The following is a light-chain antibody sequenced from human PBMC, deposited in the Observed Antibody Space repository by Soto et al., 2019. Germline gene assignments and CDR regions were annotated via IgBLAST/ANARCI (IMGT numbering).Light chain of an antibody. CDR2: GAS. V-gene: IGKV3-20*01. CDR1: QHVNSNY. Sequence: EIVLTQSPGTLSLSPGERATLSCRASQHVNSNYLAWYQQKPGQTPRLLIYGASSRATGIPDRFSGSGSGTDFSLTISRLEPEDFAVYYCQQYGGSPRTFGQGTKVEFK. J-gene: IGKJ1*01. CDR3: QQYGGSPRT.